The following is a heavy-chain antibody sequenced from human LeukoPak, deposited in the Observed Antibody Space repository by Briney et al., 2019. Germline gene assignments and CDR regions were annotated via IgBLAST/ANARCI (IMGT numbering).Heavy chain of an antibody. Sequence: PSGTLSLTCAVSGGSISSSNWWSWVRQPPGKGLEWIGEIYHSGSTNYNPSLKSRVTISVDKSKNQFPLKLSSVTAADTAVYYCARVSRRYGYHSFYFDYWGQGTLVTVSS. J-gene: IGHJ4*02. V-gene: IGHV4-4*02. CDR3: ARVSRRYGYHSFYFDY. D-gene: IGHD4-17*01. CDR2: IYHSGST. CDR1: GGSISSSNW.